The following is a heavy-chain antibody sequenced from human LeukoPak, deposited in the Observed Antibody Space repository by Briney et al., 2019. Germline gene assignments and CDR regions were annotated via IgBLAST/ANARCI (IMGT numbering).Heavy chain of an antibody. V-gene: IGHV3-30*02. J-gene: IGHJ3*02. CDR3: ARGSRFGVVERDAFDI. CDR1: GFTFSSYG. CDR2: IRYDGNNK. Sequence: PGGSLRLSCAASGFTFSSYGMHWVRQAPGKGLEWVAFIRYDGNNKYYADSVKGRFTISRDNAKNSLYLQVNSLRAEDTAVYYCARGSRFGVVERDAFDIWGLGTMVTVSS. D-gene: IGHD3-3*01.